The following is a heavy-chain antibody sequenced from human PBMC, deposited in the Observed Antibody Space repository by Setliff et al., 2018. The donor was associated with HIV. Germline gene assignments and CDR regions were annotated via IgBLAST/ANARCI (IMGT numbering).Heavy chain of an antibody. CDR2: IHYSGSI. CDR1: GGSISSGVYY. D-gene: IGHD3-3*01. Sequence: PSETLSLTCTVSGGSISSGVYYRSWIRHHPGKGLEWIGYIHYSGSIYYNPSLKSRVTISVDTSKNQFSLKLSSVTAADTAVYYCARVCPPVRYNFWSGYYPKAGYFDYWGQGALVTVSS. V-gene: IGHV4-31*03. J-gene: IGHJ4*02. CDR3: ARVCPPVRYNFWSGYYPKAGYFDY.